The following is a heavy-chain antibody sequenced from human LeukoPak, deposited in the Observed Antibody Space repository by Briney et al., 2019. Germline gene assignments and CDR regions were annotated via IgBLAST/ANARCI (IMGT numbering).Heavy chain of an antibody. V-gene: IGHV4-31*03. CDR2: ISYSGNT. CDR1: GGSISRGGSF. CDR3: AAYGGNSVGNWFGP. D-gene: IGHD4-23*01. J-gene: IGHJ5*02. Sequence: TLSLTCTVPGGSISRGGSFWSWIRHVPGGGLEWIGYISYSGNTYYNPSLESRLTISADTSKNQFSLRLSSVTAADTAVYHCAAYGGNSVGNWFGPWGPGTLVTVSS.